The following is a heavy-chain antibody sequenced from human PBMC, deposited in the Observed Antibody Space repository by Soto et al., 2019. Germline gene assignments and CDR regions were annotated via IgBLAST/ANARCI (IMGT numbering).Heavy chain of an antibody. CDR2: INAGNGNT. D-gene: IGHD1-7*01. CDR1: GYTFTSYA. CDR3: AINHLETTPSGMDV. J-gene: IGHJ6*02. Sequence: VKVSCKASGYTFTSYAMHWVRQAPGQRLEWMGWINAGNGNTKYSQKFQGRVTITRDTSASTAYMELSSLRSEDTAVYYCAINHLETTPSGMDVWGQGTTFTVPS. V-gene: IGHV1-3*01.